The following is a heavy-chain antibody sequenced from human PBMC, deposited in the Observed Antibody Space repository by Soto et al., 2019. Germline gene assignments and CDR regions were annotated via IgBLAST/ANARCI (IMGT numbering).Heavy chain of an antibody. CDR2: ISYDGSNK. CDR3: AKDLPDGSSGYFGY. J-gene: IGHJ4*02. CDR1: GFTFSSYG. V-gene: IGHV3-30*18. Sequence: GGSLRLSCAASGFTFSSYGMHWVRQAPGKGLEWVAVISYDGSNKYYADSVKGRFTISRDNSKNTLYLQMNSLRAEDTAVYYCAKDLPDGSSGYFGYWGQGTLVTAPQ. D-gene: IGHD3-22*01.